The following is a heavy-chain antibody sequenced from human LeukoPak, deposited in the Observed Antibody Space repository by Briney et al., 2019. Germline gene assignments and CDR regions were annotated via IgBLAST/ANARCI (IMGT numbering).Heavy chain of an antibody. CDR3: ARHEGLDFWSGYYTAGFDY. J-gene: IGHJ4*02. Sequence: PSETLSLTCTVSGGSISSSSYYWGWIRQPPGKGLEWIGSIYYSGSTYYNPSLKSRVTISVDTSKNQFSLKLSSATAADTAVYYCARHEGLDFWSGYYTAGFDYWGQGTLVTVSS. CDR1: GGSISSSSYY. V-gene: IGHV4-39*01. CDR2: IYYSGST. D-gene: IGHD3-3*01.